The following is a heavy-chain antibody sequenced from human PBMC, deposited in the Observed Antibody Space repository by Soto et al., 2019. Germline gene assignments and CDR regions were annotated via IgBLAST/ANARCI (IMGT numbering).Heavy chain of an antibody. J-gene: IGHJ4*02. Sequence: PGGSLRLSCAASGFSFSYYSMKWVRQAPGKGLEWVSSINSISSYIYYADSVKGRFTISRDNAKNSLYLQMNSLRAEDTAVYYCAREFYFDSSALLREGYFDSWGQGTLVTVSS. V-gene: IGHV3-21*01. CDR1: GFSFSYYS. D-gene: IGHD3-22*01. CDR3: AREFYFDSSALLREGYFDS. CDR2: INSISSYI.